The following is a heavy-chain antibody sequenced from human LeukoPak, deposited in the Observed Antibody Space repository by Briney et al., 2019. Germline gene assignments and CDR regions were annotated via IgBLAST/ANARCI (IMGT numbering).Heavy chain of an antibody. J-gene: IGHJ4*02. CDR1: GFTFSSYG. CDR3: ARGHGDSSSFDY. D-gene: IGHD6-13*01. V-gene: IGHV3-33*01. Sequence: GRSLRLSCAASGFTFSSYGMHWVRQAPGKGLEWVAVIWYDGSNKYYADSVKGRFTISRDNSKNTLYLQMNSLRAEDTAVYYCARGHGDSSSFDYWGQGTLVTVSS. CDR2: IWYDGSNK.